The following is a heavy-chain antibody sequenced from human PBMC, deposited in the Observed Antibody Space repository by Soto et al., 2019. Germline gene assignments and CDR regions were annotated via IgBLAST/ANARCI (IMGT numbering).Heavy chain of an antibody. D-gene: IGHD3-10*01. CDR1: GGSISSYY. CDR3: ARGSYYYGSGSYYNAGPTWSWFDP. V-gene: IGHV4-59*01. CDR2: IYYSGST. J-gene: IGHJ5*02. Sequence: PLETLSLTCTVSGGSISSYYWSWIRQPPGKGLEWIGYIYYSGSTNYNPSLKSRVTISVDTSKNQFSLKLSSVTAADTAVYYCARGSYYYGSGSYYNAGPTWSWFDPWGQGTLVTVS.